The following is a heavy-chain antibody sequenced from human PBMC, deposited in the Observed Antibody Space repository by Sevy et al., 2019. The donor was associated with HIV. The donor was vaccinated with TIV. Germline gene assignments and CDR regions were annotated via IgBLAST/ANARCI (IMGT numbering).Heavy chain of an antibody. J-gene: IGHJ6*02. V-gene: IGHV3-30*18. Sequence: GGSLRLSCAASGFTFGDYGMHWVRQAPGKGLEWGAVISYDGNNKYYADSVKGRFTISRDNSKNTLFLQMNNLRPEDTAVYYCAKVTLPHFSYYGMDVWGQGTAVTVSS. CDR2: ISYDGNNK. CDR1: GFTFGDYG. D-gene: IGHD2-21*02. CDR3: AKVTLPHFSYYGMDV.